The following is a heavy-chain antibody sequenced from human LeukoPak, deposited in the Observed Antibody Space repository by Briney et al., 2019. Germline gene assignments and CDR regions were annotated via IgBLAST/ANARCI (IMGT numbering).Heavy chain of an antibody. D-gene: IGHD3-22*01. V-gene: IGHV3-15*01. CDR2: IKSKTDGGTT. CDR3: TTDPSYGITMIVVDY. CDR1: GFTFSNAW. J-gene: IGHJ4*02. Sequence: GGSLRLSWAASGFTFSNAWMSWVRQAPGKGLEWVGRIKSKTDGGTTDYAAPVKGRFTISRDDSKTTLYLQMNSLKTEDTAVYYCTTDPSYGITMIVVDYWGQGTLVTVSS.